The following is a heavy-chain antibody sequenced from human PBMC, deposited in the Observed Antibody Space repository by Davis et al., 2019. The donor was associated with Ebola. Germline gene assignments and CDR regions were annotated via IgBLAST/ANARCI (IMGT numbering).Heavy chain of an antibody. V-gene: IGHV1-69*04. CDR3: ARAWGMDIVVVPAAMGD. CDR2: IIPILGIA. CDR1: GGTFSSYA. J-gene: IGHJ4*02. D-gene: IGHD2-2*03. Sequence: AAPVKVSCKASGGTFSSYAISWVRQAPGQGLEWMGRIIPILGIANYAQKFQGRVTITADKSTSTAYMELSSLRSKDTAVYYCARAWGMDIVVVPAAMGDWGQGTLVTVSS.